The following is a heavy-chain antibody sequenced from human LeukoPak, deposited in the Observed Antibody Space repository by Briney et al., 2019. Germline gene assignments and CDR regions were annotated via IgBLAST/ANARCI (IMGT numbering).Heavy chain of an antibody. CDR2: INTAGDP. Sequence: GGSLRLSCTASGFTFSSYDMHWVRQDKGKGLEWVSAINTAGDPYYLGSVKGRFTISRENAKNSFYLQMNSLRAGDTAVYYCAGQARPGSAEGAFDIWGQGTMVTVSS. J-gene: IGHJ3*02. V-gene: IGHV3-13*05. CDR1: GFTFSSYD. D-gene: IGHD2-2*01. CDR3: AGQARPGSAEGAFDI.